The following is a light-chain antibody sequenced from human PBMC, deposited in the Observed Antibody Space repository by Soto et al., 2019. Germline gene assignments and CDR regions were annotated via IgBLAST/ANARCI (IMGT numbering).Light chain of an antibody. CDR1: QTISRG. J-gene: IGKJ1*01. CDR2: TAS. V-gene: IGKV1-5*01. Sequence: DIQLTQSPYTLSASVGDTVALTCRASQTISRGLAWDQQKPGKAPRLLIYTASTLESGVPSRFSASGSGTEFTLTISSLHPDDFATYYCQEYNNYWTFGQGTKVDI. CDR3: QEYNNYWT.